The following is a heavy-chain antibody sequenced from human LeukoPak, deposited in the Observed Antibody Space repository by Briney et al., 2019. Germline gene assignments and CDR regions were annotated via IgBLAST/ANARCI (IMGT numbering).Heavy chain of an antibody. CDR2: IYYSGST. V-gene: IGHV4-59*08. D-gene: IGHD3-10*02. CDR1: GGSISSYY. CDR3: ARGIYSGPNWFDP. Sequence: PSETLSLTCTVSGGSISSYYWSWIRQPPGKGLEWIGYIYYSGSTNYNPSLKSRVTISVDTSKNQFSLKLSSVTAADTAVYYCARGIYSGPNWFDPWGQGTLVTVSS. J-gene: IGHJ5*02.